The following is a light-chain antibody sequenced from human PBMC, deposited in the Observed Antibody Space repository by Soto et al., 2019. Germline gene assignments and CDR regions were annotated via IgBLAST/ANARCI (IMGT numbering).Light chain of an antibody. J-gene: IGKJ5*01. CDR2: KAS. Sequence: DIQMTQSPSTLSGSVGDRVTITCRASQTISSWLAWYQQKPGKAPKLLIYKASTLKSGVPSRFSGSGSGTEFTLTISSLQPDDFATYYCQQLNSYSFGQGTRLEIK. CDR3: QQLNSYS. V-gene: IGKV1-5*03. CDR1: QTISSW.